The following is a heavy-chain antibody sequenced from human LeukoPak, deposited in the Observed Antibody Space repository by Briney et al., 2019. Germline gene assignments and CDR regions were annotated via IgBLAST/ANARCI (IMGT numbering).Heavy chain of an antibody. D-gene: IGHD2-21*01. Sequence: GGSLRLSCAASGFTFSSYWMHWVRQPPGKGPVWVSRINSDGTTTSYADSVKGRFTVSRDNAKNTLYLQMNSLRAEDTAVYYCARVGCGGNCNWGQGTLVTVSS. CDR2: INSDGTTT. CDR1: GFTFSSYW. J-gene: IGHJ4*02. V-gene: IGHV3-74*01. CDR3: ARVGCGGNCN.